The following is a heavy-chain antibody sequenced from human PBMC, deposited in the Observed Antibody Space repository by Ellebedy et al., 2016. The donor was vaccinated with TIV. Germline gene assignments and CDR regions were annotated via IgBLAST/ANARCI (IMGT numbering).Heavy chain of an antibody. V-gene: IGHV3-74*03. J-gene: IGHJ4*02. D-gene: IGHD3-3*01. Sequence: GGSLRLSXAASGFTFSNHWMIWVRQAPGKGLVWVSRIKNDGTYVEYADSVKGRFTISRDNAKNTMYLQMNSLRAEDTAVYYCARDGVGLIDLDSWGQGTLVTVSS. CDR2: IKNDGTYV. CDR1: GFTFSNHW. CDR3: ARDGVGLIDLDS.